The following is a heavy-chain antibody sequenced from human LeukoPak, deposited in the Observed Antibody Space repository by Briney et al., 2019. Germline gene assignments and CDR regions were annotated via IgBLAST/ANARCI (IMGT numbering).Heavy chain of an antibody. CDR2: IYPGDSDR. V-gene: IGHV5-51*01. CDR1: GYTFSTYW. Sequence: PGAPLQISCEGSGYTFSTYWIGRVRQLPGKGLERMGIIYPGDSDRRYSPSFQGQVTMSAVKSISTAYLQWSSLKAADTAMYFCTRRRVTYSNSSGRSRYYFDYWGQGTLVTVSS. J-gene: IGHJ4*02. D-gene: IGHD6-6*01. CDR3: TRRRVTYSNSSGRSRYYFDY.